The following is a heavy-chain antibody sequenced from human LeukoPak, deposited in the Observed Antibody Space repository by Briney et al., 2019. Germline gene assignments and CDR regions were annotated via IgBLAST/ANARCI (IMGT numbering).Heavy chain of an antibody. CDR2: ISSSGSML. J-gene: IGHJ4*02. Sequence: GGSLRLSCAASGFSFSYYAMSWVRQAPGKGLEWVSYISSSGSMLHYADSVEGRFTISRDNAKNSLYLQMSSLRVEDTAVYHCTRRPYSSSWYYFDYWGQGTLVTVSS. D-gene: IGHD6-13*01. CDR1: GFSFSYYA. CDR3: TRRPYSSSWYYFDY. V-gene: IGHV3-11*04.